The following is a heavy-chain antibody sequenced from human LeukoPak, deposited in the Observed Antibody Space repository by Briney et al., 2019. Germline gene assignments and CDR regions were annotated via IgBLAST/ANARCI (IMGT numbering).Heavy chain of an antibody. CDR2: IYPGDSDT. CDR1: GYSFTSYW. D-gene: IGHD5-18*01. J-gene: IGHJ4*02. V-gene: IGHV5-51*01. Sequence: GESLKISCKGSGYSFTSYWTGWVRQMPGKGLEWMGIIYPGDSDTRYSPSFQGQVTISADKSISTAYLQWSSLKASDTAMYYCARPHVGRLWTQPFDYWGQGTLVTVSS. CDR3: ARPHVGRLWTQPFDY.